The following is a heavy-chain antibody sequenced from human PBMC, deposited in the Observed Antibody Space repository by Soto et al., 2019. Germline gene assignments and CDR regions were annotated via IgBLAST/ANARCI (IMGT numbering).Heavy chain of an antibody. J-gene: IGHJ4*02. V-gene: IGHV1-69*01. CDR3: ARGGGPYVWFNEF. Sequence: QEQLVQSGAEVKKPGSSGEVSCKDSGGLFSSFAISWVRQAPGQGLEWMGGIIPVFGTTNYAQKFQGRVTITADESTNTAYMELSSLTSDDTAMYYCARGGGPYVWFNEFWGQGTQVTVSS. D-gene: IGHD3-16*01. CDR1: GGLFSSFA. CDR2: IIPVFGTT.